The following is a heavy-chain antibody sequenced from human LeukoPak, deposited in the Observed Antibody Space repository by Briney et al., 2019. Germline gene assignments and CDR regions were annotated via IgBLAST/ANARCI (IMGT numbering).Heavy chain of an antibody. CDR1: GGSISGYY. Sequence: PSETLSLTCSVSGGSISGYYWTWMRQPAGRGLEWIGRIQASGSTNYNPSLKSRLTMSVDTSKNQFSLRLSSVTAADTAVYYCARDRGSGWYENWGQGTLVTVSS. V-gene: IGHV4-4*07. CDR2: IQASGST. J-gene: IGHJ4*02. D-gene: IGHD6-19*01. CDR3: ARDRGSGWYEN.